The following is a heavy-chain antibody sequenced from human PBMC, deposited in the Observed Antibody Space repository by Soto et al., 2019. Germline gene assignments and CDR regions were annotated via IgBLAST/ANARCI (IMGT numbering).Heavy chain of an antibody. CDR1: GYTISTGGYS. Sequence: QLQLQESGSRLVKSSETLSLTCAVSGYTISTGGYSWAVIRQPPGKPLEWIGHTYHSGNTYYNPSLKRRVIISVERSTSQFALKLSSVTAADTAVYYCAGETYGDYVGYFEPWGQGPMVTVSS. CDR2: TYHSGNT. D-gene: IGHD4-17*01. CDR3: AGETYGDYVGYFEP. V-gene: IGHV4-30-2*01. J-gene: IGHJ5*02.